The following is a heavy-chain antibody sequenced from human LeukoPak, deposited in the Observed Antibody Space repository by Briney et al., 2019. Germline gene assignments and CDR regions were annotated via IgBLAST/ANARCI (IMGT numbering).Heavy chain of an antibody. CDR1: GFTFSSYG. D-gene: IGHD6-13*01. CDR2: ISYDGSNK. J-gene: IGHJ4*02. Sequence: GGSLRLSCAASGFTFSSYGMHWVRQAPGKGLEWVAVISYDGSNKYYADSVKGRFTISRDNSKNTLYLQMNSLRAEDTAVYYCAKGDSSSWFLGIGYWGQGTLVTVSS. V-gene: IGHV3-30*18. CDR3: AKGDSSSWFLGIGY.